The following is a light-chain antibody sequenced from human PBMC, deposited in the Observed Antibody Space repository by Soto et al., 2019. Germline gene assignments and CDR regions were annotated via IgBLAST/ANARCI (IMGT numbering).Light chain of an antibody. CDR2: EVS. CDR3: SSYTSSSTLEV. J-gene: IGLJ1*01. CDR1: SSDVGGYNY. V-gene: IGLV2-14*01. Sequence: QSVLTQPASVSGSPGQSITISCTGTSSDVGGYNYVSWYQQHPGKAPKLMIYEVSNRPSGVCNRFCGSKSGNTAALTISGLQAEDEADYYCSSYTSSSTLEVFGTGTKVTVL.